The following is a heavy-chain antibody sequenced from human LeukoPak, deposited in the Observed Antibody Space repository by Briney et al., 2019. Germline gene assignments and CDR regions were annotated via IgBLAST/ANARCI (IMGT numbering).Heavy chain of an antibody. Sequence: GGSLRLSCAASGFGLSGYNMNWVRQAPGKGLEWVSHISITGDIIHYADSVKGRFTISRDNAKNSLFLQMNSLRAEDTAVYYCARLPTLNNQLTYSSWDAFGVWGQGTVVTVSS. CDR3: ARLPTLNNQLTYSSWDAFGV. CDR2: ISITGDII. D-gene: IGHD2-2*01. CDR1: GFGLSGYN. V-gene: IGHV3-48*04. J-gene: IGHJ3*01.